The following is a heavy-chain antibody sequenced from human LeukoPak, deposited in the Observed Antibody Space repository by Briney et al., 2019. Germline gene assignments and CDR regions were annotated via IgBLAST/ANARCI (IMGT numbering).Heavy chain of an antibody. D-gene: IGHD2-2*01. CDR1: GGSISSYY. Sequence: PSETLSLTCTVSGGSISSYYWSWIRQPPGKGLEWIGYIYYSGSTNYNPSLKSRVTISVDTSKNQCSLKLSSVTAADTAVYYCARSIVVVPAVNWYFDLWGRGTLVTVSS. J-gene: IGHJ2*01. CDR2: IYYSGST. CDR3: ARSIVVVPAVNWYFDL. V-gene: IGHV4-59*12.